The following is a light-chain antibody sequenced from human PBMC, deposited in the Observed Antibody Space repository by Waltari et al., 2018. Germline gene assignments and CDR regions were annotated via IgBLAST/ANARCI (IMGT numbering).Light chain of an antibody. Sequence: SFDLTQSPSVSVSPGQTASITCSGDKLGVTYTCWYQQKPGQSPVLVIFQDTKRPSGIPDRFSGSNSGNTATLTISGTQALDEADYYCQAWDINTVVFGGGTKLTVL. CDR3: QAWDINTVV. CDR1: KLGVTY. CDR2: QDT. V-gene: IGLV3-1*01. J-gene: IGLJ2*01.